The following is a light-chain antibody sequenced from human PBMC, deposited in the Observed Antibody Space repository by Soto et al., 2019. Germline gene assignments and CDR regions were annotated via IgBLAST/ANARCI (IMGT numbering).Light chain of an antibody. V-gene: IGLV1-47*01. J-gene: IGLJ2*01. CDR2: RNN. CDR3: AAWDDSLSGPV. Sequence: QSVLTQPPSASGTPGQRVTISCSGSSSNIGSKYVYWYQQLPGTAPKLLIYRNNQRPSGVPDRFSGSKSGTSASLAICGLRSEDEADYYCAAWDDSLSGPVFGGGTKVTVL. CDR1: SSNIGSKY.